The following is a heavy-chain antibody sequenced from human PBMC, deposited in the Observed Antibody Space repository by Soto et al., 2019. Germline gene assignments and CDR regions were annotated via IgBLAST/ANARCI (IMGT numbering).Heavy chain of an antibody. D-gene: IGHD2-15*01. CDR1: GGSISSSSYY. Sequence: SETLSLTCTVSGGSISSSSYYWGWIRQPPGKGLEWIGSIYYSGSTYYNPSLKSRVPISVDTSKNQFSLKLSSVTAADTAVYYCAGYIVVVVAATPWQRENWFDPWGQGTLVTVSS. CDR3: AGYIVVVVAATPWQRENWFDP. V-gene: IGHV4-39*01. J-gene: IGHJ5*02. CDR2: IYYSGST.